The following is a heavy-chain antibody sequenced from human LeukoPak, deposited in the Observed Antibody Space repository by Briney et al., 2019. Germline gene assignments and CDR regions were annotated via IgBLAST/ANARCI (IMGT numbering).Heavy chain of an antibody. J-gene: IGHJ4*02. CDR2: INPNSGGT. CDR3: ARGGSVRYCSSTSCYAADRFFDY. V-gene: IGHV1-2*04. Sequence: ASVKVSCTASGYTFTAYYMHWVRQAPGQGLEWMGWINPNSGGTNYAQKFQGWVTMTRDTSISTAYMELSRLRSDDTAVYYCARGGSVRYCSSTSCYAADRFFDYWGQGTLVTVSS. D-gene: IGHD2-2*01. CDR1: GYTFTAYY.